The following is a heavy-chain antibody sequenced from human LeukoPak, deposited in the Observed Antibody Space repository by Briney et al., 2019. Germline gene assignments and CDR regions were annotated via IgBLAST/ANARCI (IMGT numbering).Heavy chain of an antibody. Sequence: GGSLRLSCAASGFTFSSYWMSWVRQAPGKGLEWVANIKQDGSEKYYVDSVKGRFTISRDNAKNSLYLQMNSLRAEDTAVHYCAKDSRYDYYYYYGMDVWGQGTTVTVSS. V-gene: IGHV3-7*03. D-gene: IGHD4/OR15-4a*01. CDR1: GFTFSSYW. CDR3: AKDSRYDYYYYYGMDV. CDR2: IKQDGSEK. J-gene: IGHJ6*02.